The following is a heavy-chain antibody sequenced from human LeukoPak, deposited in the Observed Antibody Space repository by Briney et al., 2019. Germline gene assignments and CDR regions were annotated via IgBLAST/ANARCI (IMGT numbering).Heavy chain of an antibody. CDR3: ASAVLGFTIFNLAVAGIFDY. CDR2: IYYSGST. D-gene: IGHD6-19*01. J-gene: IGHJ4*02. CDR1: GDSISSSNCY. V-gene: IGHV4-39*01. Sequence: PSETLSLTCTVSGDSISSSNCYWGWIRQPPGKGLEWIGSIYYSGSTYYNPSLKSRVTISVDTSKNQFSLKLSSVTAADTAVYYCASAVLGFTIFNLAVAGIFDYWGQGTLVTVSS.